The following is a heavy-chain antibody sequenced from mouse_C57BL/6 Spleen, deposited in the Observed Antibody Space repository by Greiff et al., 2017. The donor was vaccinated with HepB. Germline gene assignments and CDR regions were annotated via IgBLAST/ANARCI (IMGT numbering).Heavy chain of an antibody. CDR1: GFTFSSYA. CDR2: ISDGGSYT. V-gene: IGHV5-4*01. CDR3: ARDRGSCAY. J-gene: IGHJ3*01. Sequence: EVQRVESGGGLVKPGGSLKLSCAASGFTFSSYAMSWVRQTPEKRLEWVATISDGGSYTYYPDNVKGRFTISRDNAKNNLYLQMSHLKSEDTAMYYCARDRGSCAYGGQGTLVTVSA. D-gene: IGHD3-1*01.